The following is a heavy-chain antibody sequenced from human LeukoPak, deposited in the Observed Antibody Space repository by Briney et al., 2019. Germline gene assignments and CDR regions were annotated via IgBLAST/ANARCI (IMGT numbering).Heavy chain of an antibody. Sequence: GGSLRLSCAASGFTFSSYWMHWVRQAPGKGLVWVSCINSDGSSTSYADSVKGRFTISRDNSKNTLYLQMNSLRAEDTAVYYCAKVWFGELLNPFDYWGQGTLVTVSS. CDR3: AKVWFGELLNPFDY. J-gene: IGHJ4*02. CDR2: INSDGSST. D-gene: IGHD3-10*01. CDR1: GFTFSSYW. V-gene: IGHV3-74*01.